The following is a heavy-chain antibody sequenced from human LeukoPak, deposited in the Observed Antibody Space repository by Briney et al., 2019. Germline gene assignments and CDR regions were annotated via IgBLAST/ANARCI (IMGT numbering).Heavy chain of an antibody. V-gene: IGHV3-48*03. CDR1: GFTFSSYA. CDR2: ITSSGTTI. CDR3: AGMRDWFDP. J-gene: IGHJ5*02. Sequence: QTGGSLRLSCAASGFTFSSYAMSWVRRAPGKGLEWISYITSSGTTIYYADSVKGRFTISRDNAKNSLYLQMNSLRAEDTAVYYCAGMRDWFDPWGQRTLVTVSS.